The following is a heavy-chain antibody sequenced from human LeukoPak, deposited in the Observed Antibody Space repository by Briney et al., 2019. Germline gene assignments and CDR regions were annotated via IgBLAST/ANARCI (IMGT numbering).Heavy chain of an antibody. D-gene: IGHD1-7*01. CDR1: GFTFSSYA. CDR3: AKGPSEDWNYGLLLDY. V-gene: IGHV3-30*01. J-gene: IGHJ4*02. CDR2: ISYDGSNK. Sequence: GGTLRLSCAASGFTFSSYAMHWVRQAPGKGLEWVAVISYDGSNKYYADSVKGRFTISRDNSKNTLYLQMNSLRAEDTALYYCAKGPSEDWNYGLLLDYWGQGTLVTVSS.